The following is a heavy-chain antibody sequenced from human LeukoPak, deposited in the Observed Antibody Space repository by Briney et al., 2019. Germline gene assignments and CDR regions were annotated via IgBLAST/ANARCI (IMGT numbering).Heavy chain of an antibody. CDR3: AAGLRGPTVTGKYYYYGMDV. Sequence: SVKVSCKASGFTFTKSALQWVRQARGQRLEWIGWIVVGSGNTDYAQKFQERVTTTRDMFTSTAYMELSSLRSEDTAVYYCAAGLRGPTVTGKYYYYGMDVWGQGTTVTVSS. J-gene: IGHJ6*02. CDR2: IVVGSGNT. D-gene: IGHD4-11*01. V-gene: IGHV1-58*01. CDR1: GFTFTKSA.